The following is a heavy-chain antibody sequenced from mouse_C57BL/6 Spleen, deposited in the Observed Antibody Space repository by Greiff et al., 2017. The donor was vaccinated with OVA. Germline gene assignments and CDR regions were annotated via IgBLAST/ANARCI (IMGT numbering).Heavy chain of an antibody. CDR3: AREGSSLGYAMDY. D-gene: IGHD1-3*01. V-gene: IGHV1-82*01. CDR2: IYPGDGDT. J-gene: IGHJ4*01. CDR1: GYAFSSSW. Sequence: QVQLQQSGPELVKPGASVKISCKASGYAFSSSWMNWVKQRPGKGLEWIGRIYPGDGDTNYNGKFKGKATLTADKSSSTAYMQLSSLTSEDSAVYFCAREGSSLGYAMDYWGQGTSVTVSS.